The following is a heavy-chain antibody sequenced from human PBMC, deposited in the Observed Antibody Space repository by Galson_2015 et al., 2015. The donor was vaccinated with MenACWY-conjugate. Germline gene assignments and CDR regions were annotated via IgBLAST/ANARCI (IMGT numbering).Heavy chain of an antibody. V-gene: IGHV3-53*01. CDR2: ICSGTRT. Sequence: SLRLSCAASGFTVSTNCMSWVRQAPGKGLEWVSIICSGTRTFYADSVKGRFTISGDNSQNTVYFQMNSLRAEDTAMYYCARSGVGFGERWLDPWGQGTLVTVSS. J-gene: IGHJ5*02. CDR1: GFTVSTNC. D-gene: IGHD3-16*01. CDR3: ARSGVGFGERWLDP.